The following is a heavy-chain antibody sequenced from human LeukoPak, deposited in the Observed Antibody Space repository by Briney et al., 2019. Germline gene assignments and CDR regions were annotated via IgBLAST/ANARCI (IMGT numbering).Heavy chain of an antibody. CDR3: ARDPNCFSWGSGSDKGDY. Sequence: SQTLSLTCTVSGGSISSGDYYWSWIRQPPGKGLEWIGYIYYSGSTYYNPSLKSRVTISVDTSKNQFSLKLSSVTAADTAVYYCARDPNCFSWGSGSDKGDYWGQGTLVTVSS. J-gene: IGHJ4*02. CDR2: IYYSGST. CDR1: GGSISSGDYY. D-gene: IGHD3-10*01. V-gene: IGHV4-30-4*01.